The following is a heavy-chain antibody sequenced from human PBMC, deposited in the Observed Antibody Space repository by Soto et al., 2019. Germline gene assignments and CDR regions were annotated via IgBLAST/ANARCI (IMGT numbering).Heavy chain of an antibody. Sequence: GGSLRLSCAASEFTVSNNYISWVRQPPGKGLEWVSLIYSGGSTYYADSVKGRFTLSRDNSKNTVYLQMNSLRAEDTAVYYCARAEWGSSYTQYYYALDVWGQGTTVTVSS. CDR3: ARAEWGSSYTQYYYALDV. V-gene: IGHV3-53*03. J-gene: IGHJ6*02. CDR1: EFTVSNNY. D-gene: IGHD6-13*01. CDR2: IYSGGST.